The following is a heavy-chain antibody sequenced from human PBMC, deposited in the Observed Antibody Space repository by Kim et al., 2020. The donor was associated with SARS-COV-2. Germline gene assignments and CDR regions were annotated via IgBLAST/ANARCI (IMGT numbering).Heavy chain of an antibody. J-gene: IGHJ4*02. CDR1: GFTFSSYA. D-gene: IGHD3-22*01. CDR3: AKDGDNGYYYQSSFDY. V-gene: IGHV3-23*01. Sequence: GGSLRLSCAASGFTFSSYAMSWVRQAPGKGLEWVSAISGSGGSTYYADSVKGRFTISRDNSKNTLYLQMNSLRAEDTAVYYCAKDGDNGYYYQSSFDYWGQGTLVTVSS. CDR2: ISGSGGST.